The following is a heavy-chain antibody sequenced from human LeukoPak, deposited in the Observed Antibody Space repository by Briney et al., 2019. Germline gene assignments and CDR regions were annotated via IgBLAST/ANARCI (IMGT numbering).Heavy chain of an antibody. V-gene: IGHV3-7*04. J-gene: IGHJ4*02. Sequence: GGSLRLSCVASGFPFSSYWMTWVRQAPGKGLQWVANIKQDGSKKSYVDSVKGRFTISRDNAKNSLYLQMNSLRAEGTAIYYCTRVGYIDEGIDYWGQGTLVTVSS. CDR3: TRVGYIDEGIDY. CDR2: IKQDGSKK. CDR1: GFPFSSYW. D-gene: IGHD5-24*01.